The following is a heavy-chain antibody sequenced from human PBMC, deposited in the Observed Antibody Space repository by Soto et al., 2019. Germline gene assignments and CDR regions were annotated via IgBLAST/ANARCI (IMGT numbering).Heavy chain of an antibody. V-gene: IGHV1-18*01. D-gene: IGHD4-4*01. CDR3: ARRNNAFQI. Sequence: QGQLVQSGAEVKKPGASVKVSCKASGYKFSSYALSWVRQAPGQGLEWLGWISVDSGNTKYVQSLQDRVSMTTDTSTSTDYMELTSLRSEDTAVDYCARRNNAFQIWGQGTMVTVSS. J-gene: IGHJ3*02. CDR2: ISVDSGNT. CDR1: GYKFSSYA.